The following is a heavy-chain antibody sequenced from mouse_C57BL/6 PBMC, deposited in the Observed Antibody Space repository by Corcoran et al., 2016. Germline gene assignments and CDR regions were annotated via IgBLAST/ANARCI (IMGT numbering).Heavy chain of an antibody. J-gene: IGHJ2*01. Sequence: EVQLQQSGSELVKPGASVKLSCTASGFNIKDYYRHWVRQRTEQGLEWIGRIDPEDGETKYSPEFQGKATITADTSSNTAYLQLSSLTSEDTAVYYCARWGTTFDYWGQGTTLTVSS. V-gene: IGHV14-2*01. CDR1: GFNIKDYY. D-gene: IGHD1-1*01. CDR3: ARWGTTFDY. CDR2: IDPEDGET.